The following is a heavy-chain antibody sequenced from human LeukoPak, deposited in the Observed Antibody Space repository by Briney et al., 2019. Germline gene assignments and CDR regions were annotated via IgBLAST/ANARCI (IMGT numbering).Heavy chain of an antibody. CDR1: GFTFSSHW. CDR2: INSDGSSI. CDR3: ARVTVAARLFDY. V-gene: IGHV3-74*01. J-gene: IGHJ4*02. D-gene: IGHD6-19*01. Sequence: GGSLRLSCAASGFTFSSHWMHWVRQAPGKGLVWVSRINSDGSSISYADSVKGRFTISRDNAKNTLYLQMNSLRAEDTAVYYCARVTVAARLFDYWGQGTLVTVSS.